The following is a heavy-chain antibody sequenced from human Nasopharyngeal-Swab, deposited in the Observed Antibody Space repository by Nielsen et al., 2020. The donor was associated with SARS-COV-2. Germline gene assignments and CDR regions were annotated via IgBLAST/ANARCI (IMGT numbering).Heavy chain of an antibody. D-gene: IGHD4-23*01. CDR3: ARAMATVGAVYYYGMDV. CDR1: GGTFSSYS. V-gene: IGHV1-69*10. Sequence: SVKVSCKASGGTFSSYSISWLRQAPGQGLEWMGGIIPILGIANYEQKFQGRVTIIADKSTSTAYMELSSLRSEDTAVYYCARAMATVGAVYYYGMDVWGQGTTVTVSS. J-gene: IGHJ6*02. CDR2: IIPILGIA.